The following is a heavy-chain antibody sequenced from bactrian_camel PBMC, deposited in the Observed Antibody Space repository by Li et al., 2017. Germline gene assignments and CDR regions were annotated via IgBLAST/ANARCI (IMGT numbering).Heavy chain of an antibody. V-gene: IGHV3S1*01. CDR3: AARGPYCYTKLSVRDFTY. CDR1: GYTYSSIC. D-gene: IGHD2*01. J-gene: IGHJ6*01. Sequence: HVQPVESGGGSVQAGGSLRLSCAASGYTYSSICMGWFRQAPGKEREGVARIATGSGNTYYADSVKGRFTISQDNAKNTVYLQMNSLKPEDTAMYYCAARGPYCYTKLSVRDFTYWGQGTQVTVS. CDR2: IATGSGNT.